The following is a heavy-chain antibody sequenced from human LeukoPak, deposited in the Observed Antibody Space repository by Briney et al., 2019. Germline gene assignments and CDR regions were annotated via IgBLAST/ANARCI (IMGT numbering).Heavy chain of an antibody. CDR3: AKMEGYCTSTSCYGWFDP. V-gene: IGHV3-53*01. J-gene: IGHJ5*02. D-gene: IGHD2-2*01. CDR1: GFTVSSNY. CDR2: LYSGGST. Sequence: GGSLRLSCAASGFTVSSNYMSWVRQAPGKGLEWVSVLYSGGSTYYADSVKGRFTISRDNSKNTLYLQMNSLRAEDTAVYYCAKMEGYCTSTSCYGWFDPWGQGTLVTVSS.